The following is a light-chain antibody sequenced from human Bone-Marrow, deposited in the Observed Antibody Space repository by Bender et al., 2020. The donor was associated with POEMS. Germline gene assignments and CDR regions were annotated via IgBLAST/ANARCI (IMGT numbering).Light chain of an antibody. CDR1: SSNIGAHA. J-gene: IGLJ3*02. CDR2: SSH. Sequence: QSVLTQPPSASGTPGQRVTNSCSGGSSNIGAHAVNWYQHLPGTAPKLLIYSSHRRPSEVPDRCSGSRSGTSASLAIIVLQSVEEADYYCAVWDDSLNDWLFGGGTKLTVL. CDR3: AVWDDSLNDWL. V-gene: IGLV1-44*01.